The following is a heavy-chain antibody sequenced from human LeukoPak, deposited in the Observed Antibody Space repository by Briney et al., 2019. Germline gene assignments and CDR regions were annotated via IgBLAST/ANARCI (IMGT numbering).Heavy chain of an antibody. CDR1: GGSFSGYY. Sequence: SETLSLTCAVYGGSFSGYYWSWIRQPPGKGLEWIGEINHSGSTNYNPSLKSRVTISVDTSKNQFSLKLSSVTAADTAVYYCARDGYYGSGSYCWFDPWGQGTLVTVSS. D-gene: IGHD3-10*01. J-gene: IGHJ5*02. CDR2: INHSGST. CDR3: ARDGYYGSGSYCWFDP. V-gene: IGHV4-34*01.